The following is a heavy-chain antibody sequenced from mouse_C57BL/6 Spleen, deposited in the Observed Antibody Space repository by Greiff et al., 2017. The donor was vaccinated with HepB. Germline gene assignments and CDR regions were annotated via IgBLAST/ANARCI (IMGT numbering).Heavy chain of an antibody. Sequence: EVKLEESGGGLVKPGGSLKLSCAASGFTFSSYAMSWVRQTPEKRLEWVATISDGGSYTYYPDNVKGRFTISRDNAKNNLYLQMSHLKSEDTAMYYCARDHDTRAMDYWGQGTSVTVSS. J-gene: IGHJ4*01. D-gene: IGHD5-1-1*01. CDR3: ARDHDTRAMDY. CDR2: ISDGGSYT. V-gene: IGHV5-4*01. CDR1: GFTFSSYA.